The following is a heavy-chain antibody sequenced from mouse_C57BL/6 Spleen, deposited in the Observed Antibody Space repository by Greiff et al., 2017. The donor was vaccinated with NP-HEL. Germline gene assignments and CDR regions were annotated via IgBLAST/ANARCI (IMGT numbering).Heavy chain of an antibody. CDR3: AHDGYLAFDY. CDR2: IDPANGNT. Sequence: EVQLQQSVAELVKPGASVKLSCTASGFNIKNSCMHWVKQRPEQGLEWIGRIDPANGNTKYAPKFQGKATITADTSSNTAYLQLSSLTSEDTAISYCAHDGYLAFDYWGQGTTLTVSS. V-gene: IGHV14-3*01. CDR1: GFNIKNSC. J-gene: IGHJ2*01. D-gene: IGHD2-3*01.